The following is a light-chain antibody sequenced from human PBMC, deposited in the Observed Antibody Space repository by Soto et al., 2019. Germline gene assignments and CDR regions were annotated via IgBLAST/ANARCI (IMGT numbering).Light chain of an antibody. J-gene: IGKJ1*01. CDR3: QKYNSWPHKWT. CDR2: AAS. Sequence: EILMTQSPATLSVSPGERATLSCRASHNVTINVAWYQQKPGQAPRLLIYAASNRATGIPARFSGSGSGTEFTLTINRLQSEDFAVYYCQKYNSWPHKWTFAKWTKVDI. V-gene: IGKV3-15*01. CDR1: HNVTIN.